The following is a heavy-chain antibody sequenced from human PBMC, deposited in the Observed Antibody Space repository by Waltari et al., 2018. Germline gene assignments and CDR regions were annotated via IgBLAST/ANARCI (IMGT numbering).Heavy chain of an antibody. CDR2: IYYSGST. CDR1: GGSISSSSYY. D-gene: IGHD4-4*01. CDR3: ARRMTTVKAWFDP. V-gene: IGHV4-39*07. Sequence: QLQLQESGPGLVKPSATLSLTCTVSGGSISSSSYYWGWIRQPPGKGLEWIGSIYYSGSTYYNPSLKSRVTISVDTSKNQFSLKLSSVTAADTAVYYCARRMTTVKAWFDPWGQGTLVTVSS. J-gene: IGHJ5*02.